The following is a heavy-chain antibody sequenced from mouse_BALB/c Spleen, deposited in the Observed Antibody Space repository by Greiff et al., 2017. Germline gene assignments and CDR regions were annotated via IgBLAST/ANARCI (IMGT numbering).Heavy chain of an antibody. V-gene: IGHV5-17*02. J-gene: IGHJ4*01. Sequence: EVQLVESGGGLVQPGGSRKLSCAASGFTFSSFGMHWVCQAPEKGLEWVAYISSGSSTIYYADTVKGRFTISRDNPKNTLFLQMTSLRSEDTAMYYCARHYGSSSSAMDYWGQGTSVTVSS. CDR2: ISSGSSTI. CDR1: GFTFSSFG. CDR3: ARHYGSSSSAMDY. D-gene: IGHD1-1*01.